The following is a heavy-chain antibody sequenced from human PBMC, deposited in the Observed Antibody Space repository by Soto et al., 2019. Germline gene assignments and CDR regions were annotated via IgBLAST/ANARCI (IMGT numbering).Heavy chain of an antibody. V-gene: IGHV4-39*07. CDR3: ARSSYDYVWGSYNYFDY. Sequence: SETMSLTCTVSGGSISSSSYYWGWIRQPPGKGLEWIGSIYYSGSTYYNPSLKSRVTISVDTSKNQFSLKLSSVTAADTAVYYCARSSYDYVWGSYNYFDYWGQGTLVTVSS. CDR1: GGSISSSSYY. D-gene: IGHD3-16*01. CDR2: IYYSGST. J-gene: IGHJ4*02.